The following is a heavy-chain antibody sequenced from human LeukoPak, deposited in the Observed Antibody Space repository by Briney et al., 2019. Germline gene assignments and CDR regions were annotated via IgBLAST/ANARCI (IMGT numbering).Heavy chain of an antibody. CDR2: IKQDGSEK. CDR1: GFTFSNYW. CDR3: ARDREEYCSGGSCQAFDI. Sequence: GGSLRLSCAASGFTFSNYWMSWVRQAPGKGLEWVANIKQDGSEKYFVDSVKGRFTISRDNAKNSLYLQMNSLRAEDTAVYYCARDREEYCSGGSCQAFDIWGQGTMVTVSS. D-gene: IGHD2-15*01. V-gene: IGHV3-7*01. J-gene: IGHJ3*02.